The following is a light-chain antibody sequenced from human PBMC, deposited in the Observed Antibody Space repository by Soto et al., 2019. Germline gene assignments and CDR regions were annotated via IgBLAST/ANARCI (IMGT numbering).Light chain of an antibody. CDR3: QQYDSFPRT. Sequence: DILMTQSPSSLSASVGDRVTITCQASQDITKYLNWYQQKPGKAPKLLIYHSSNLETGVPSRFSGSGSGTHFSLTISSLQPEDIATYFCQQYDSFPRTFGQGTRLDLK. CDR1: QDITKY. V-gene: IGKV1-33*01. CDR2: HSS. J-gene: IGKJ2*01.